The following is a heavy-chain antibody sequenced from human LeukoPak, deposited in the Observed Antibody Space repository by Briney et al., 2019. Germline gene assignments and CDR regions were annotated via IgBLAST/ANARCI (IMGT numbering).Heavy chain of an antibody. J-gene: IGHJ6*02. Sequence: GGSLRLSCAASGFSFSSYGMHWVRQAPGKGLEWVAVIWYDGSNKYYADSVKGRFTISRDNSKNALYLQMTSLRAKDTAVYYCVRTHTHISSYYYGMDVWGQGTTVTVSS. V-gene: IGHV3-33*01. CDR3: VRTHTHISSYYYGMDV. CDR2: IWYDGSNK. CDR1: GFSFSSYG. D-gene: IGHD2-21*01.